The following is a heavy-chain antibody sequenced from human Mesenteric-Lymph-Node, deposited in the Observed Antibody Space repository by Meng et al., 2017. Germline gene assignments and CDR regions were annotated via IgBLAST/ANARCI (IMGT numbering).Heavy chain of an antibody. V-gene: IGHV5-51*01. J-gene: IGHJ4*02. CDR1: GNGYTTYW. CDR3: ARRYYDGSSYFFDH. D-gene: IGHD3-22*01. CDR2: IYPADSET. Sequence: GESLKISCKDSGNGYTTYWIGWVRQMPGKGLEWMGMIYPADSETRYSPSFQGQVTMSADKSVGIAYVHWSSLKASDTAIYYCARRYYDGSSYFFDHWGQGTLVTVSS.